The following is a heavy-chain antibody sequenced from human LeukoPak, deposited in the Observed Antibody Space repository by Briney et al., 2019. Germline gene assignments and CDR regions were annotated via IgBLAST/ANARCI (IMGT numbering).Heavy chain of an antibody. Sequence: GASVKVSCKASGYPFTSYGITWVRQAPGQGLERMGLITADNGHSNYAQKLQGRVTMTTDTSTSTAYMELSRLRSDDTAVYYCARDPEGAATTFFDYWGQGTLVTVSS. V-gene: IGHV1-18*01. CDR3: ARDPEGAATTFFDY. CDR1: GYPFTSYG. J-gene: IGHJ4*02. CDR2: ITADNGHS. D-gene: IGHD2/OR15-2a*01.